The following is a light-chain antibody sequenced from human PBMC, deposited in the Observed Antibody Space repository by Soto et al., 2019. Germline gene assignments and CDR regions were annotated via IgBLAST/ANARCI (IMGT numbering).Light chain of an antibody. CDR3: QQYITYSPYT. J-gene: IGKJ2*01. V-gene: IGKV1-6*01. CDR2: AAS. Sequence: AIQLTQSPSSLSASVGDRVTITCRASEAIRSALGWYQQKPGKVPKLLIYAASILQSGVPSRFSGSGSGTDFTLIISNLQSDDFATYYCQQYITYSPYTFGQGTKVDIK. CDR1: EAIRSA.